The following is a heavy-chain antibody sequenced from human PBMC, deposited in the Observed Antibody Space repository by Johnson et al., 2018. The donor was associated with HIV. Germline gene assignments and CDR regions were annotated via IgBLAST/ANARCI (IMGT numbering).Heavy chain of an antibody. Sequence: QMQLVESGGGVVQPGKSLRLSCAASGFTFSGYAIHWVRQAPGKGLEWVAVIWYDGSNKYYADSVKGRFTISRDNSKNTIYLQMNSLRVEDTAAYYCGKPYYDVWSGYYEYNALDIWGQGTFVTVSS. D-gene: IGHD3-3*01. CDR3: GKPYYDVWSGYYEYNALDI. CDR1: GFTFSGYA. J-gene: IGHJ3*02. V-gene: IGHV3-33*06. CDR2: IWYDGSNK.